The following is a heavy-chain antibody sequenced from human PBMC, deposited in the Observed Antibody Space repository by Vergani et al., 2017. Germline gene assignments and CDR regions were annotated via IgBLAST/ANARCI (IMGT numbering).Heavy chain of an antibody. J-gene: IGHJ4*02. D-gene: IGHD3-16*01. Sequence: QVQLVQSGAEVKKPGSSVKVSCKASGGTFSSYAISWVRQAPGQGLEWMGGIIPIFGTANYAQKFQGRATITADESTRTAYMELSSLRSEDTAVYYCARDRPVPPVVGIWGLDYWGQGTLVTVSS. CDR2: IIPIFGTA. V-gene: IGHV1-69*01. CDR3: ARDRPVPPVVGIWGLDY. CDR1: GGTFSSYA.